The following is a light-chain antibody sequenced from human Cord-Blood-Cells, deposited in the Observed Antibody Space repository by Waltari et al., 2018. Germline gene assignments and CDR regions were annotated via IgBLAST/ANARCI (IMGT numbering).Light chain of an antibody. J-gene: IGLJ3*02. CDR1: SSDVGGYNY. CDR3: CSYAGSYTWV. Sequence: QSALTQPRSVSGSPGPSVTISCTGTSSDVGGYNYVSWYQQHPGKAPKLMIYDVSKRPAGVPDRSSGPKSGNTASLTISGLQAEDEADYYCCSYAGSYTWVFGGGTKLTVL. V-gene: IGLV2-11*01. CDR2: DVS.